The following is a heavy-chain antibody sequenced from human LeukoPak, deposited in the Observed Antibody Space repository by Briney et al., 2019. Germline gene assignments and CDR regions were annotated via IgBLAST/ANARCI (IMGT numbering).Heavy chain of an antibody. D-gene: IGHD1-26*01. CDR3: ARDRQELIYFDY. CDR1: GFTFSSYN. J-gene: IGHJ4*02. CDR2: ISSSGSTI. V-gene: IGHV3-48*01. Sequence: GGSLRLSCAASGFTFSSYNMNWVRQAPGKGLEWVSYISSSGSTIYYADSVKGRFTISRDNAKNSLYLRLNSLRPEDTAVYYCARDRQELIYFDYWGQGTLVTVSS.